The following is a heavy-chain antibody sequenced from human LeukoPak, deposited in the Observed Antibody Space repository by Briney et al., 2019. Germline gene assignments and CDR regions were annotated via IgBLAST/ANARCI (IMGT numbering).Heavy chain of an antibody. CDR1: GFTVSSNY. D-gene: IGHD3-22*01. CDR3: AKATYYYDSSGYYYLYYFDY. V-gene: IGHV3-53*01. Sequence: GGSLRLSCAASGFTVSSNYMSWVRQAPGKGLEWVSVIYSGGSTYYADSVKGRFTISRDNSKNTLYLQMNSLRAEDTAVYYCAKATYYYDSSGYYYLYYFDYWGQGTLVTVSS. CDR2: IYSGGST. J-gene: IGHJ4*02.